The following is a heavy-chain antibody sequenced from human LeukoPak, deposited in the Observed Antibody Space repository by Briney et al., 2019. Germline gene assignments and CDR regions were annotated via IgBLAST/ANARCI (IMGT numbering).Heavy chain of an antibody. CDR1: GFTFSTYS. J-gene: IGHJ4*02. V-gene: IGHV3-7*01. CDR2: IKQDGSEK. CDR3: ARSPAVPGFVSVDY. D-gene: IGHD6-19*01. Sequence: PGGSLRLSCAASGFTFSTYSMNWVRQAPGKGLEWVANIKQDGSEKYYVDSVKGRFTISRDNAKNSLYLEMNSLRAEDSALYYCARSPAVPGFVSVDYWGQGTLVTVSS.